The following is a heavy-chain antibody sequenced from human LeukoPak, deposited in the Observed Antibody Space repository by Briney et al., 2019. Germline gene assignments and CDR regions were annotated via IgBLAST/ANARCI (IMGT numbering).Heavy chain of an antibody. V-gene: IGHV1-69*13. CDR2: IIPIFGTA. J-gene: IGHJ6*02. CDR3: AVPTHSYYDSSGYYPTDYYYYGMDI. CDR1: GGTFSSYA. Sequence: SVKVSCKASGGTFSSYAISWVRQAPGQGLEWMGGIIPIFGTANYAQKFQGRVTITADESTSTAYMELSSLRSEDTAVYYCAVPTHSYYDSSGYYPTDYYYYGMDIWGQGTTVTVSS. D-gene: IGHD3-22*01.